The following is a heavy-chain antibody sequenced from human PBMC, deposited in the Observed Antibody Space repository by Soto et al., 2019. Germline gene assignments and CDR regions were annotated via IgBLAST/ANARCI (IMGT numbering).Heavy chain of an antibody. Sequence: EVQLVESGGGLVQPGGSLRLSCAASGFTFSNYWMDWVRQAPGKGLVWVSRINSDGSGTSYADSVTGRFTIFRDNAKNTLYLQMNSLRAEDTAVYYCSRDDEGYKIGYWGQGTLVTVSS. CDR2: INSDGSGT. D-gene: IGHD1-1*01. V-gene: IGHV3-74*01. CDR1: GFTFSNYW. J-gene: IGHJ4*02. CDR3: SRDDEGYKIGY.